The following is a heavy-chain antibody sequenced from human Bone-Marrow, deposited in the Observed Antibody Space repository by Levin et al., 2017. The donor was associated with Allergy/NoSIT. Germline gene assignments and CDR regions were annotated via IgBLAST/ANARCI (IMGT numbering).Heavy chain of an antibody. Sequence: TGGSLRLSCAGSIFTFSNYAMSWVRQAPGKGLEWVSTISGSGDSTYYADSVKGRFAISRDNSKNTLFLQMDSLRAEDTAVYYCARDPDYGDYSTYWYFDLWGRGTLVAVSS. CDR1: IFTFSNYA. J-gene: IGHJ2*01. D-gene: IGHD4-17*01. CDR3: ARDPDYGDYSTYWYFDL. CDR2: ISGSGDST. V-gene: IGHV3-23*01.